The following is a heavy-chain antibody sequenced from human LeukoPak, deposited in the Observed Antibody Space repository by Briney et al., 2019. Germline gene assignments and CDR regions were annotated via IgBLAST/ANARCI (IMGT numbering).Heavy chain of an antibody. CDR2: ISSNEITM. V-gene: IGHV3-48*03. CDR3: ARARYCSGGNCYRSFDY. Sequence: PGGSLRLSCAASGFTFSTYEMNWVRQAPGKGLEWVSYISSNEITMYYADSVKGRFTISRDNAKNSLSLQMNSLRAEDTAVYYCARARYCSGGNCYRSFDYWGQGTLVTVSS. CDR1: GFTFSTYE. D-gene: IGHD2-15*01. J-gene: IGHJ4*02.